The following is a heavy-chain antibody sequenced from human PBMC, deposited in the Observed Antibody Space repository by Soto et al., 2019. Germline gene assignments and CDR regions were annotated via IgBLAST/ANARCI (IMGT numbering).Heavy chain of an antibody. Sequence: SETLSLTCTVSGGSISSSSYYWGWIRQPPGKGLEWIGSIYYSGSTYYNPSLKSRVTISVDTSRNQFSLKLSSVTAADTAVYYCARQVPYYYGSGSYYWFDPWGQGTLVTVSS. D-gene: IGHD3-10*01. V-gene: IGHV4-39*01. J-gene: IGHJ5*02. CDR3: ARQVPYYYGSGSYYWFDP. CDR1: GGSISSSSYY. CDR2: IYYSGST.